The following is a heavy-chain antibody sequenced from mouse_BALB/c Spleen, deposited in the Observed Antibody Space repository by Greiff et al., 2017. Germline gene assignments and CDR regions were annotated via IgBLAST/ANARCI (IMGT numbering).Heavy chain of an antibody. CDR1: GYTFTSYT. CDR3: ARLNGNYPFYAMDY. V-gene: IGHV1-4*02. D-gene: IGHD2-1*01. CDR2: INPSSGYT. J-gene: IGHJ4*01. Sequence: VQLQQSAAELARPGASVKMSCKASGYTFTSYTMHWVKQRPGQGLEWIGYINPSSGYTEYNQKFKDKTTLTADKSSSTAYMQLSSLTSEDSAVYYCARLNGNYPFYAMDYWGQGTSVTVSS.